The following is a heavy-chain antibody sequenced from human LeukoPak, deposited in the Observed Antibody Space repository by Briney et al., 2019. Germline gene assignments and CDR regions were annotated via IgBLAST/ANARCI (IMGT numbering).Heavy chain of an antibody. Sequence: SETLSLTCTVPGGSISSHYWSWIRQPPGKGLEWIGYIYYSGSTNYNPSLKSRVTISVDTSKNQFSLKLSSVTAADTAVYYCARVIGGYSGYDSPYYFDYWGQGTLVTVSS. D-gene: IGHD5-12*01. CDR3: ARVIGGYSGYDSPYYFDY. J-gene: IGHJ4*02. V-gene: IGHV4-59*11. CDR1: GGSISSHY. CDR2: IYYSGST.